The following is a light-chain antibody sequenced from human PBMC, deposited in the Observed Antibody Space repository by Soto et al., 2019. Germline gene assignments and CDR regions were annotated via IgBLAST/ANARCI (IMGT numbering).Light chain of an antibody. CDR3: QLYGSSGYT. V-gene: IGKV3-20*01. J-gene: IGKJ2*01. CDR2: GAS. Sequence: EIVLTQSPGTLSLSPGERGTFSCRASQSVTINYLVWYQQKPGQAPRLLIYGASGRATGIPDRFSGSGSGTEFTLTISRLETEDFAVYYCQLYGSSGYTFGQGTKLEIK. CDR1: QSVTINY.